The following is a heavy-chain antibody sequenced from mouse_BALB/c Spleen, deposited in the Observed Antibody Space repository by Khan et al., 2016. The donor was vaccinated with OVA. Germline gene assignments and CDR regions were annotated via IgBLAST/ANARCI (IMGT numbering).Heavy chain of an antibody. CDR1: GFSLTNYG. CDR3: ARQPYYHYYIMDY. D-gene: IGHD2-10*01. V-gene: IGHV2-6-1*01. J-gene: IGHJ4*01. CDR2: IWSDGST. Sequence: VQLQESGPGLVAPSQSLSITCTISGFSLTNYGVLWVRQPPGKGLEWLVVIWSDGSTTYDSALKSRLTISKDNSKSQVFLKMDSLQTDDTAMYYCARQPYYHYYIMDYWGQGTSVTVSS.